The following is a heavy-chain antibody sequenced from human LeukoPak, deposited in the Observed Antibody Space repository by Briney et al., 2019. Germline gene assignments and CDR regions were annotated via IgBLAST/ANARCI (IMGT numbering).Heavy chain of an antibody. CDR2: INSDGNNT. CDR3: ARSYFDGDAFDI. D-gene: IGHD3-9*01. J-gene: IGHJ3*02. Sequence: GGSLRLSCAASGFTFSSYWMHWVRQAPGKGLVWVSRINSDGNNTNYADSVKGRFTISRDNAKNTLYLQMNSLRAEDTAVYYCARSYFDGDAFDIWGQGTMVTVSS. CDR1: GFTFSSYW. V-gene: IGHV3-74*01.